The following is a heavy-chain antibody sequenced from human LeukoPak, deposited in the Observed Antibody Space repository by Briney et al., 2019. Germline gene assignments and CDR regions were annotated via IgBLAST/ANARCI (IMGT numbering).Heavy chain of an antibody. CDR3: ARGGMVLNSFDF. CDR1: GFTFNSNY. CDR2: IFSGGGT. D-gene: IGHD2-8*02. V-gene: IGHV3-53*01. J-gene: IGHJ4*02. Sequence: PGGSLRLSCAASGFTFNSNYMTWVRQAPGKGLEWVSVIFSGGGTYYADSVKGRFTIPRDTSKNTLYLQMNGLSAEDTDVYYCARGGMVLNSFDFWGPGGLVTVSS.